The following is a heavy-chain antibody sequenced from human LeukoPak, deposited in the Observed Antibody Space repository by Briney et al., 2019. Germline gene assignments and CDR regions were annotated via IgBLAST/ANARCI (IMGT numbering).Heavy chain of an antibody. V-gene: IGHV4-34*01. J-gene: IGHJ4*02. Sequence: PSETLSLTCAVYGGSFSGYYWSWIRQPPGKGLDWSGEINHSGSTNYNPSLKSRVTISVDTSKNQFSLKLSSVTAADTAVYYCARGLAEVLAGTSFFDYWGQGTPVTVSS. CDR2: INHSGST. CDR3: ARGLAEVLAGTSFFDY. D-gene: IGHD6-19*01. CDR1: GGSFSGYY.